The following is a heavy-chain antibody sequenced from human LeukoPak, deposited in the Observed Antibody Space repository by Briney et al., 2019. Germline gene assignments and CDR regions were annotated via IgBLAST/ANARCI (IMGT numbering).Heavy chain of an antibody. V-gene: IGHV3-74*01. CDR1: GFTFTSYG. J-gene: IGHJ4*02. Sequence: GGSLRLSCAASGFTFTSYGMNWVRQTPGKGLVWVSRINSDGSSTRYADSVKGRFTISRDNAKNTLYLQMNSLRAEDTAVYFRARDHPVRRVMIPFDYWGQGTRVTVSS. CDR3: ARDHPVRRVMIPFDY. D-gene: IGHD3-10*01. CDR2: INSDGSST.